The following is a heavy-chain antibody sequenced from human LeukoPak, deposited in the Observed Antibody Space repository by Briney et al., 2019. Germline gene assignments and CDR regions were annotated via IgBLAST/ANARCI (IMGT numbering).Heavy chain of an antibody. J-gene: IGHJ3*02. CDR2: ISYDGSNK. Sequence: GGSLRLSCAASGFTLSSYAMSWVRQAPGKGLEWVAVISYDGSNKYYADSVKGRFTISRDNSKNTLYLQMNSLRAEDTAVYYCARAYYDSSGYYLFVKLSDAFDIWGQGTMVTVSS. D-gene: IGHD3-22*01. V-gene: IGHV3-30*04. CDR1: GFTLSSYA. CDR3: ARAYYDSSGYYLFVKLSDAFDI.